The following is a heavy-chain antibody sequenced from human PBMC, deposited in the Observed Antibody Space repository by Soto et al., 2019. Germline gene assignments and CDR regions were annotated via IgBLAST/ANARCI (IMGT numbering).Heavy chain of an antibody. D-gene: IGHD3-22*01. J-gene: IGHJ4*02. V-gene: IGHV1-18*01. CDR2: ITANNVNT. CDR3: ARDMGGYYFEPNDY. Sequence: GASVKVSCKTSGYTFTSYGISWVRQAPGQGLEWMGCITANNVNTNYAQKFQGRVTMTTDTSTATAYMELRSLRSDDTAVYYCARDMGGYYFEPNDYWGQGTLVTASS. CDR1: GYTFTSYG.